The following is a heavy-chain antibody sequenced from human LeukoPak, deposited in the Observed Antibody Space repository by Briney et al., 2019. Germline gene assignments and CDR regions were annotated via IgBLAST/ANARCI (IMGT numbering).Heavy chain of an antibody. CDR3: ARVRRGGILRSLECRFDY. V-gene: IGHV1-18*01. D-gene: IGHD3-3*01. CDR1: GYTFTSYG. CDR2: ISAYNGNT. Sequence: ASVKVSCKASGYTFTSYGISWVRQAPGQGLKWMGWISAYNGNTNYAQKLQGRVTMTTDTSTSTAYMELRSLRSDDTAVYYCARVRRGGILRSLECRFDYWGQGTLVTVSS. J-gene: IGHJ4*02.